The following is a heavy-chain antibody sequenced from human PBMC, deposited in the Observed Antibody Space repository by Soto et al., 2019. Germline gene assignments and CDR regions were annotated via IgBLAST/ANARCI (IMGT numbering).Heavy chain of an antibody. CDR3: AKDAHVVVPAAGATETGGYYYYYYMDV. CDR2: ISYDGSNK. D-gene: IGHD2-2*01. V-gene: IGHV3-30*18. J-gene: IGHJ6*03. Sequence: GGSLRLSCAASGFTFSSYGMHWVRQAPGKGLEWVAVISYDGSNKYYADSVKGRFTISRDNSKNTLYLQMNSLRAEDTAVYYCAKDAHVVVPAAGATETGGYYYYYYMDVWGKGTTVTVSS. CDR1: GFTFSSYG.